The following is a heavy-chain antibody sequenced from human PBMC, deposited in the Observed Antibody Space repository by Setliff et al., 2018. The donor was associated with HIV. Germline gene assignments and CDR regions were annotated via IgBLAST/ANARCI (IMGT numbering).Heavy chain of an antibody. CDR2: TYFRGGT. J-gene: IGHJ3*01. CDR1: GGSISGSYY. CDR3: ARLWLRGPPT. Sequence: SETLSLTCAVSGGSISGSYYWAWIRQPPGKGLEWIGSTYFRGGTYNNPSLENRFSISIDTSENQISLKLYSVTAADTAVYYCARLWLRGPPTGGQGTMVTVSS. D-gene: IGHD5-12*01. V-gene: IGHV4-39*07.